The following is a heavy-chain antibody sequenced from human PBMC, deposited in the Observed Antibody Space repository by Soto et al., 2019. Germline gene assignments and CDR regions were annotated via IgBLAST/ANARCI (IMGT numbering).Heavy chain of an antibody. CDR3: ARYLWGSGTEGAFDI. V-gene: IGHV1-3*01. D-gene: IGHD3-16*01. J-gene: IGHJ3*02. Sequence: GASVKVSCKASGYTSTSYAMHWVRQAPGQRLEWMGWINAGNGNTKYSQKFQGRVTITRDTSASTAYMELSSLRSEDTAVYYCARYLWGSGTEGAFDIWGQGTMVTVSS. CDR2: INAGNGNT. CDR1: GYTSTSYA.